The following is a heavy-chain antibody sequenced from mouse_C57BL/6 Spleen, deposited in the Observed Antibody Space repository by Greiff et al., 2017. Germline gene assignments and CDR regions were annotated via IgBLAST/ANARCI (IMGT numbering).Heavy chain of an antibody. CDR1: GYTFTSYW. V-gene: IGHV1-53*01. D-gene: IGHD2-12*01. Sequence: QVQLQQSGTELVKPGASVKLSCKASGYTFTSYWMHWVKQRPGQGLEWIGNINPSNGGTNYNEKFKSKATLTVDKSSSTAYMQLSSLTSEDSAVYYCARQGATIRVYYAMDYWGQGTSVTVSS. J-gene: IGHJ4*01. CDR2: INPSNGGT. CDR3: ARQGATIRVYYAMDY.